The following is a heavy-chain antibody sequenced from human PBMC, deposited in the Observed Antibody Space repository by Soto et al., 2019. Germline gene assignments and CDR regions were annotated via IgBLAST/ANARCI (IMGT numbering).Heavy chain of an antibody. CDR2: IYPGDSDT. J-gene: IGHJ4*02. V-gene: IGHV5-51*01. CDR3: ARLPGIVAPGTVFLDN. Sequence: PGESLKISCKASGYRFTSSWIGWVRQMPGKGLEWMGIIYPGDSDTRYRPSFQAQVTISADKSSSTAYLQWNSLQASDTAMYYCARLPGIVAPGTVFLDNWGQGTMVTVSS. D-gene: IGHD1-1*01. CDR1: GYRFTSSW.